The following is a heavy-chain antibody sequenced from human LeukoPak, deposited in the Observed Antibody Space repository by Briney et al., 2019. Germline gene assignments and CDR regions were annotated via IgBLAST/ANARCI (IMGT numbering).Heavy chain of an antibody. CDR2: ISAYNGNT. J-gene: IGHJ4*02. CDR3: ARDLGARTGYSSGWYPY. CDR1: GYTFTSYG. Sequence: ASVKVSCKASGYTFTSYGISWVRQAPGQGLEWMGWISAYNGNTNYAQKLQGRVTMTTDTSTSTAYMELRSLRSDDTAVYYCARDLGARTGYSSGWYPYWGQGTLVTVSS. D-gene: IGHD6-19*01. V-gene: IGHV1-18*01.